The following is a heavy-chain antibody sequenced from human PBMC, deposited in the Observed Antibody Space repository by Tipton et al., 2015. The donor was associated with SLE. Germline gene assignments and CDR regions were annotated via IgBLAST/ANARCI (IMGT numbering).Heavy chain of an antibody. J-gene: IGHJ5*02. CDR1: GGSISSNSNY. Sequence: TLSLTCTVSGGSISSNSNYWGWIRQPPGKGLEYIWSVYYSGATYYNWSLKSRVVISIDTSKNQFSLKLSSVTAADTAVYYCARHSYSTYSWGWFDPWGQGTLVTVSS. V-gene: IGHV4-39*07. CDR2: VYYSGAT. D-gene: IGHD2-8*02. CDR3: ARHSYSTYSWGWFDP.